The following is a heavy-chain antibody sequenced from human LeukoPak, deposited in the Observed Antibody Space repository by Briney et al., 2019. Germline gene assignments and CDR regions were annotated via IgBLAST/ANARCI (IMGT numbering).Heavy chain of an antibody. Sequence: PGGPLRLSCAASGFSFSSYGMNWVRQAPGKGLEWLSYIDGRSTTMYYTDSVKGRFTISRDNSKNTLYLQMNSLRAEDTAVYYCAKDGLTIFGVIPPPYYFDYWGQGTLVTVSS. V-gene: IGHV3-48*01. D-gene: IGHD3-3*01. CDR1: GFSFSSYG. CDR2: IDGRSTTM. CDR3: AKDGLTIFGVIPPPYYFDY. J-gene: IGHJ4*02.